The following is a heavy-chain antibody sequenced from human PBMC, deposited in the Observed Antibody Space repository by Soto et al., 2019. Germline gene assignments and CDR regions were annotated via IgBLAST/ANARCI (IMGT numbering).Heavy chain of an antibody. V-gene: IGHV3-23*01. CDR2: ISGTGGST. CDR3: AKDRLAGNFDY. J-gene: IGHJ4*02. CDR1: GFTFNNYA. Sequence: GSLRLSCAASGFTFNNYARNWVRQAPGKGLEWVATISGTGGSTYYADSVKGRFTISRDNSKNTLYLQMNSLRVEDTAVYYCAKDRLAGNFDYWGQGTQVTVSS.